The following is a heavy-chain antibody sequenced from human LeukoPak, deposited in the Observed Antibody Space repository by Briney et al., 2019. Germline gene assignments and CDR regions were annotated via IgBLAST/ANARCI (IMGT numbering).Heavy chain of an antibody. CDR2: ISYDGSNK. CDR1: GFTFSSYA. J-gene: IGHJ4*02. V-gene: IGHV3-30-3*01. CDR3: ARGRGPLDY. D-gene: IGHD5-12*01. Sequence: PGRSLRLSCAASGFTFSSYAMHWVRQAPGKGLEWVAVISYDGSNKYYADSVKGRFTISRDNSKNTLYLQMNSLRAEDTAVYYCARGRGPLDYWGQGTLVTVSS.